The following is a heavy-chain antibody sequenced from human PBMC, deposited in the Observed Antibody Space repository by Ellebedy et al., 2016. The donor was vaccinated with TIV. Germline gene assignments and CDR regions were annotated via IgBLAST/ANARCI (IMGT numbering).Heavy chain of an antibody. D-gene: IGHD2-15*01. J-gene: IGHJ5*02. CDR1: GYTFTGYY. V-gene: IGHV1-2*02. CDR3: ARDGDLWCSGGSCYGASWFDP. CDR2: INPNSGGT. Sequence: AASVKVSCKASGYTFTGYYMHWVRQAPGQGLEWMGWINPNSGGTNYAQKFQGRVTMTRDTSISTAYMELSRLRSDDTAVYYCARDGDLWCSGGSCYGASWFDPWGQGTLVTVSS.